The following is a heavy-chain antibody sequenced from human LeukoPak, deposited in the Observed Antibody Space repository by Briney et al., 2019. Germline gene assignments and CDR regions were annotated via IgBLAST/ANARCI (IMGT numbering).Heavy chain of an antibody. Sequence: ASVKVSCKAPGYTFTSYYMHWVRQAPGQGLEWMGIINPSGGSTSYAQKFQGRVTMTRDTSTSTVYMELSSLRSEDTAVYYCARSDSSLAFDYWGQGTLVTVSS. D-gene: IGHD2-15*01. CDR1: GYTFTSYY. CDR2: INPSGGST. J-gene: IGHJ4*02. V-gene: IGHV1-46*01. CDR3: ARSDSSLAFDY.